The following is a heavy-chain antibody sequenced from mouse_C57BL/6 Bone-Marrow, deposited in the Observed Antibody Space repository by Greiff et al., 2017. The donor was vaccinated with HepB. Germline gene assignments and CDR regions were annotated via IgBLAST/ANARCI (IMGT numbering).Heavy chain of an antibody. J-gene: IGHJ2*01. CDR1: GFNIKDDY. D-gene: IGHD2-1*01. V-gene: IGHV14-4*01. CDR2: IDPENGDT. Sequence: EVQLQQSGAELVRPGASVKLSCTASGFNIKDDYMHWVKQRPEQGLEWIGWIDPENGDTEYASKFQGKATITADTASNTAYLQLSSLTSEDTAVYYCTTYYGNPRYWGQGTTLTVSA. CDR3: TTYYGNPRY.